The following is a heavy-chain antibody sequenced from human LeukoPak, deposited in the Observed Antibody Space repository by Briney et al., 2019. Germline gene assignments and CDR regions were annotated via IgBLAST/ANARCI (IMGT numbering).Heavy chain of an antibody. CDR2: INPSRGST. D-gene: IGHD5-24*01. CDR1: GYTFTGYY. V-gene: IGHV1-46*01. CDR3: ARDGGDGYKANWFDT. J-gene: IGHJ5*02. Sequence: VASVKVSCKASGYTFTGYYMHWVRQAPGQGLEWMGIINPSRGSTSQAQTFQGRVTMTRDMSTSTVSMELSSLRSEDTAVYYCARDGGDGYKANWFDTWGQGTLVTVSS.